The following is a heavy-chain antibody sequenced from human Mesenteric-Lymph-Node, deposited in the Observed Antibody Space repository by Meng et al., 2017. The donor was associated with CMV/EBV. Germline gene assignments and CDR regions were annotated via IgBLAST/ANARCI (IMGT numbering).Heavy chain of an antibody. CDR3: AKWNFDKEVVPAAPTFQH. D-gene: IGHD2-2*01. CDR1: GFPFSNAA. CDR2: YSGSGGST. J-gene: IGHJ1*01. Sequence: GESLKILCAASGFPFSNAAMTWVRQAPGKGLEWVTTYSGSGGSTYDGDSVKGRFTTSRDNSENTLFLQMNSLRAEDTAVYYCAKWNFDKEVVPAAPTFQHWGQGTLVTVSS. V-gene: IGHV3-23*01.